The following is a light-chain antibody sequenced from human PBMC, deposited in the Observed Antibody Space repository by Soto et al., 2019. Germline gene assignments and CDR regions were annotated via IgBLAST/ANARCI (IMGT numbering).Light chain of an antibody. CDR2: GNR. J-gene: IGLJ1*01. Sequence: QSVLTQPPSVSGAPGQRVTISCTGSSSNIGAGYDVHWYQQLPGTAPKLLIYGNRYRPSGVPDRFSGYKSGTSAFLAITGLQAEDEADYYCQSSDSSLSGNVFAKVTKATVL. V-gene: IGLV1-40*01. CDR3: QSSDSSLSGNV. CDR1: SSNIGAGYD.